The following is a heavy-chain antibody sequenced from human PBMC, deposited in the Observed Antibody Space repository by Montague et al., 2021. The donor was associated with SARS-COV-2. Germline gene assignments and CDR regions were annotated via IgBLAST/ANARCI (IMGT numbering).Heavy chain of an antibody. CDR2: IYHSGST. J-gene: IGHJ4*02. CDR3: ARTGYRSGWNSFDY. D-gene: IGHD6-19*01. V-gene: IGHV4-4*02. Sequence: SETLSLTCVVSGGSISSINWWSWVRQPPGKGLEWIGEIYHSGSTNYNPSLKSRVIISVDKSKNQFSLKLSSVTAADTAVYYCARTGYRSGWNSFDYWGQGTLVTVSS. CDR1: GGSISSINW.